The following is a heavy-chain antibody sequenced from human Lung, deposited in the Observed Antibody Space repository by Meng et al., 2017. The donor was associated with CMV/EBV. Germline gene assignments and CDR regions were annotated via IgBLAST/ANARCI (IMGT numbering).Heavy chain of an antibody. CDR1: GFTFSIYW. V-gene: IGHV3-74*01. CDR3: ARAADLYDYYDSSGYYGY. D-gene: IGHD3-22*01. CDR2: INSDGSST. Sequence: AGSLTLXCAASGFTFSIYWMHCVRQAPGNGLVWVSRINSDGSSTSYADSVKGRFIISRDNAKNTLYLQMNSLRAEDTAVYYCARAADLYDYYDSSGYYGYWGQGTLVTVSS. J-gene: IGHJ4*02.